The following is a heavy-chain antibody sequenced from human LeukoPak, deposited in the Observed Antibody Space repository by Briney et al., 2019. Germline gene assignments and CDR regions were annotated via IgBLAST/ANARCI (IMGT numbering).Heavy chain of an antibody. Sequence: SETLSLTCTVSGGSISSYYWSWIRQPPGKGLEWIGYIYYSGSPNYNPSLKSRVTISVDTSKNQFSLKLSSVTAADTAVYYCARLLSSAGPWYFDLWGRGTLVTVSS. J-gene: IGHJ2*01. CDR3: ARLLSSAGPWYFDL. CDR1: GGSISSYY. V-gene: IGHV4-59*08. CDR2: IYYSGSP. D-gene: IGHD6-13*01.